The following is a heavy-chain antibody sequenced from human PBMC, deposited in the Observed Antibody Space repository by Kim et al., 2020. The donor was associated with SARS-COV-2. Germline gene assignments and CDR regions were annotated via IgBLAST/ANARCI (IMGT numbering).Heavy chain of an antibody. J-gene: IGHJ6*02. CDR1: GGSFSGYY. V-gene: IGHV4-34*01. CDR3: ASGAPSMRMITMVRGVTTLRWGMDV. D-gene: IGHD3-10*01. CDR2: INHSGST. Sequence: SETLSLTCAVYGGSFSGYYWSWIRQPPGKGLEWIGEINHSGSTNYNQSLKSRVTISVDTSKNQFSLKLSSVTAADTAVYYCASGAPSMRMITMVRGVTTLRWGMDVWGQGTTVTVSS.